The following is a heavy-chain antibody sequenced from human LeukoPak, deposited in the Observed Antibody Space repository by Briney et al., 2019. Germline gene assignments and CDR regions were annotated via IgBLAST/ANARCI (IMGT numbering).Heavy chain of an antibody. CDR2: IYSGGST. D-gene: IGHD3-10*01. CDR3: ARAFYGSGSLVDY. J-gene: IGHJ4*02. Sequence: GGSLRLSCAASGFTVSSNYMSWVRQAPGKGPEWVSVIYSGGSTYYADSVKGRFTISRDNSKNTLYLQMNSLRAEDTAVYYCARAFYGSGSLVDYWGQGTLVTDSS. V-gene: IGHV3-53*01. CDR1: GFTVSSNY.